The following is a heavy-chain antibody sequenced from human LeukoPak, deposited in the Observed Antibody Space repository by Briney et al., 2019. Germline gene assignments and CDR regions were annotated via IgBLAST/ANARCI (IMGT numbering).Heavy chain of an antibody. J-gene: IGHJ4*02. CDR1: GFTVSSNY. Sequence: GGSLRLSCAASGFTVSSNYMSWVRQAPGKGLEWVSFLSSSSSTIYYADSVKGRFTISRDNAKNSLYLQMNSLRAEDTAVYYCASGDSGYDSSFDYWGQGTLVTVSS. D-gene: IGHD5-12*01. CDR3: ASGDSGYDSSFDY. CDR2: LSSSSSTI. V-gene: IGHV3-48*01.